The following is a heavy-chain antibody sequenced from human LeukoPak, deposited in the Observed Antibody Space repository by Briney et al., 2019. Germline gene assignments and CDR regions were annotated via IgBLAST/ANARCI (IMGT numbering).Heavy chain of an antibody. V-gene: IGHV5-51*01. Sequence: ESLKISCKGSGYSFTSYWIGWVRQMPGKGLEWMGIIYPGDSDTRYSPSFQGQVTISAEKSISTAYLQWSSLKASDTAMYYCARRCSGYYLGEKWFDPWGQGTLVTVSS. CDR2: IYPGDSDT. J-gene: IGHJ5*02. CDR3: ARRCSGYYLGEKWFDP. D-gene: IGHD3-22*01. CDR1: GYSFTSYW.